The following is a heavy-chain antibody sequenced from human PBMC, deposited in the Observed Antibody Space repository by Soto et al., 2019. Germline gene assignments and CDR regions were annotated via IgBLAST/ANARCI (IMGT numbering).Heavy chain of an antibody. J-gene: IGHJ1*01. CDR1: GGSISSSTYY. Sequence: PSETLSLSCTVSGGSISSSTYYWGWIRQPPGKGPEWIGSIYHSGSTYQNPSLKSRLTISVDTSKNQFSLKLSSVTAADTAVYYCVNYYYESSGFPYFQHWGQGTLVTVSS. D-gene: IGHD3-22*01. V-gene: IGHV4-39*01. CDR3: VNYYYESSGFPYFQH. CDR2: IYHSGST.